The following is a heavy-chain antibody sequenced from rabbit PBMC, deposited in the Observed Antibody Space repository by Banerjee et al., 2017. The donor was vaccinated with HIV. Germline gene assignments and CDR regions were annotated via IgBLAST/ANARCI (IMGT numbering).Heavy chain of an antibody. CDR1: GFTLSSYW. CDR2: IYGGSSGYT. CDR3: ARGGGGYAGYGHGDDAFDP. D-gene: IGHD7-1*01. J-gene: IGHJ2*01. V-gene: IGHV1S40*01. Sequence: QSLEESGGDLVKPGASLTLTCTASGFTLSSYWIWWVRQAPGKGLEWIGCIYGGSSGYTYYASWAKGRFTISKTSSTVDLKMTSLTAADTATYFCARGGGGYAGYGHGDDAFDPWGPGTLVTVS.